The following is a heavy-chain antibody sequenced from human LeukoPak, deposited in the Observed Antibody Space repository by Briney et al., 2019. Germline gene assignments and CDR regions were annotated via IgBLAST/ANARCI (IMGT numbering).Heavy chain of an antibody. J-gene: IGHJ4*02. V-gene: IGHV1-69*13. D-gene: IGHD1-26*01. Sequence: SVKVSCKASGGTFSSYAISWVRQAPGQGLEWMGGIIPIFGTANYAQKFQGRVTITADESTSTAYVELSSLRSEDTAVYYCARDTYRGVGAISGYFDYWGQGTLVTVSS. CDR3: ARDTYRGVGAISGYFDY. CDR2: IIPIFGTA. CDR1: GGTFSSYA.